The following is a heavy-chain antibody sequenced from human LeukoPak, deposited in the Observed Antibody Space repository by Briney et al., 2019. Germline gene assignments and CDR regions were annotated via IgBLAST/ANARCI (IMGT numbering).Heavy chain of an antibody. CDR3: ARGGGGLYDSSGYYRRDFDY. CDR2: ISSSGSTI. J-gene: IGHJ4*02. D-gene: IGHD3-22*01. Sequence: GGSLSLSCAASGFTFSSYEMNWVRQAPGKGLEWVSYISSSGSTIYYADSVKGRFSISRDNAKNSLYLQMNSLRAEDTAVYYCARGGGGLYDSSGYYRRDFDYWGQGTLVTVSS. V-gene: IGHV3-48*03. CDR1: GFTFSSYE.